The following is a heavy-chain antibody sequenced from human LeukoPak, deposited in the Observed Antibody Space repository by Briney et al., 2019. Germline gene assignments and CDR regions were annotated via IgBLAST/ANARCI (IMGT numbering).Heavy chain of an antibody. CDR2: INAGNGNT. CDR1: GYTFTSYA. Sequence: ASVKVSCKASGYTFTSYAMHWVRQAPGQRLEWMGWINAGNGNTKYLQKFQGRVTITRDTSASTAYIELSSLRSEDTAVYYCARDGRYSGYDFEYWGQGTLVIVSS. V-gene: IGHV1-3*01. J-gene: IGHJ4*02. CDR3: ARDGRYSGYDFEY. D-gene: IGHD5-12*01.